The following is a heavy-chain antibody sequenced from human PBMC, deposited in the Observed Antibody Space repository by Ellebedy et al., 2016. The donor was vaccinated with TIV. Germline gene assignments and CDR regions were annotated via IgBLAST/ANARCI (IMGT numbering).Heavy chain of an antibody. V-gene: IGHV1-2*02. J-gene: IGHJ5*02. D-gene: IGHD2-15*01. CDR3: ARNPEFVVVAATDDLRFDP. Sequence: AASVKVSCKASGYTFTGYYMHWARQAPGQGLEWMGWINPNSGGTNYAQKFQGRVTMTRDTSISTAYMELSRLRSDDMAVYYCARNPEFVVVAATDDLRFDPWGQGTLVTVSS. CDR2: INPNSGGT. CDR1: GYTFTGYY.